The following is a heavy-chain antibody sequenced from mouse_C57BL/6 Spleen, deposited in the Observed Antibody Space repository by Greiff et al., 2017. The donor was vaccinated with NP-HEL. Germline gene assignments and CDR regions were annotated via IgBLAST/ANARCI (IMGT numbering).Heavy chain of an antibody. J-gene: IGHJ3*01. CDR1: GFSLTSYG. Sequence: QVQLKQSGPGLVQPSQSLSITCTVSGFSLTSYGVHWVRQSPGTGLEWLGVIWRGGSTDYNAAFMSRLSITKDNSKSQVFFKMNSLQADDTAIYYCAKNSEVVATEGPFAYWGQGTLVTVSA. CDR2: IWRGGST. D-gene: IGHD1-1*01. V-gene: IGHV2-5*01. CDR3: AKNSEVVATEGPFAY.